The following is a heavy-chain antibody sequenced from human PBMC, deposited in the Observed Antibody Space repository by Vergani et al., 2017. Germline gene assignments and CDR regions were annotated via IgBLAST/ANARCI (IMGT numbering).Heavy chain of an antibody. V-gene: IGHV4-38-2*01. Sequence: QVQLLESGPGLLQPSETLSLTCSVSGYSITSGYYWGWIRQPPGRGLEWIGSIYHTGSAYYNPSLKSRVTVSVDTSMNQVSLKLNSVTAADAAVYYCLRTVALWFGETKDGGWFDPWGQGTLVTVTS. J-gene: IGHJ5*02. CDR1: GYSITSGYY. D-gene: IGHD3-10*01. CDR3: LRTVALWFGETKDGGWFDP. CDR2: IYHTGSA.